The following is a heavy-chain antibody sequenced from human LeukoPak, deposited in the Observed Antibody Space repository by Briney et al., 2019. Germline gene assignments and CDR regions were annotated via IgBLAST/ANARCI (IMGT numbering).Heavy chain of an antibody. CDR1: GFTFSSYA. CDR3: VYSGRPNDAFDI. CDR2: ISGSGGST. Sequence: PGRSLRLSCAASGFTFSSYAMSWVRQAPGKGLEWVSAISGSGGSTYYADSVKGRFTISRDNSKNTLYLQMNSLRAEDTAVYYCVYSGRPNDAFDIWGQGTMVTVSS. J-gene: IGHJ3*02. D-gene: IGHD1-26*01. V-gene: IGHV3-23*01.